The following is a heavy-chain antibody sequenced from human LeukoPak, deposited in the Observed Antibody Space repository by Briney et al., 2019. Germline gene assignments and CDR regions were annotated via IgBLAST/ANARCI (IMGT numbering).Heavy chain of an antibody. V-gene: IGHV4-39*01. CDR2: IYYSGST. CDR1: GGSISSSSYY. J-gene: IGHJ4*02. CDR3: ARPRMSKSYYFDY. Sequence: SETLSLTCTVSGGSISSSSYYWGWIRQPPGKGLEWFVSIYYSGSTYYNPSLQSRVTISVDTSKNQFSLKLSSVTAADTAVYYCARPRMSKSYYFDYWGQGTLVTVSS. D-gene: IGHD3-10*01.